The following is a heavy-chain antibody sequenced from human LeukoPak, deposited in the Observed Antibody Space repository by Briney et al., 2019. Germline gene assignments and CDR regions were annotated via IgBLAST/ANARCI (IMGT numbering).Heavy chain of an antibody. CDR2: ISGSGGST. CDR3: ARLGITMVRGVIIPHFDY. J-gene: IGHJ4*02. Sequence: GGSLRLSCAASGFTFSSYAMSWVRQAPRKGLEWVSAISGSGGSTYYADSVKGRFTISRNNSKNTLYLQMNSLRAEDTAVYYCARLGITMVRGVIIPHFDYWGQGTLVTVSS. V-gene: IGHV3-23*01. CDR1: GFTFSSYA. D-gene: IGHD3-10*01.